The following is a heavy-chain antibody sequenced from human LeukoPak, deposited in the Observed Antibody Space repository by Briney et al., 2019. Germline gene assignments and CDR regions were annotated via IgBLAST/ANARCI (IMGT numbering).Heavy chain of an antibody. V-gene: IGHV4-38-2*01. Sequence: SETLSLTCAVSGYSISSGYYWGWIRQPPGKGLEWIGTIYHNGNTYYNPSLKSRVTISVDTSKNQFSLKLSSVTAADTAVYYCARVRYTYGDSDYWGQGTLVTVSS. D-gene: IGHD5-18*01. CDR2: IYHNGNT. J-gene: IGHJ4*02. CDR1: GYSISSGYY. CDR3: ARVRYTYGDSDY.